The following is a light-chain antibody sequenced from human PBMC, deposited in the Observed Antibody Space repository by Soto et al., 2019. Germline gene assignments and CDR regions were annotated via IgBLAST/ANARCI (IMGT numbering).Light chain of an antibody. CDR1: QSVSSY. J-gene: IGKJ4*01. V-gene: IGKV3-11*01. CDR3: QQRRNWPPELT. Sequence: EIVLTQSPATLSLSPGERVTLSCRASQSVSSYLAWYQQKPGQAPRLLIYDASNRATGIPARFSGSGSGTDFTLTSSSRQPEDFLVYYWQQRRNWPPELTFGGGTKVEIK. CDR2: DAS.